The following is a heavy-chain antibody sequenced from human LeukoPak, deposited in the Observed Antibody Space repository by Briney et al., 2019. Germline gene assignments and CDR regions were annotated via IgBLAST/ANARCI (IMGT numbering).Heavy chain of an antibody. Sequence: PGGSLRLSCAASGFTFSSYAMHWVRQAPGKGLEWVAVISYDGSDKYYADSVKGRFTISRDNSKNTLYLQMSSLRAEDTAVYYCARVFDYWGQGTLVTVSS. CDR1: GFTFSSYA. CDR2: ISYDGSDK. CDR3: ARVFDY. J-gene: IGHJ4*02. V-gene: IGHV3-30-3*01.